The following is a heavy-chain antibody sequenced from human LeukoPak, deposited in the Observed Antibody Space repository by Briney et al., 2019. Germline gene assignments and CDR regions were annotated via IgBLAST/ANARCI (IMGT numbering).Heavy chain of an antibody. CDR2: ISGSGGST. CDR3: AKSDFWSGYYAPGYFQH. V-gene: IGHV3-23*01. D-gene: IGHD3-3*01. CDR1: GFTFSSYA. Sequence: GGSLRLSCAASGFTFSSYAMSWVRQAPGKGLEWVSAISGSGGSTYYADSVKGRFTISRDNSKNTLYLQMNSLRAEDTAVYYCAKSDFWSGYYAPGYFQHWGQGTLVTVSS. J-gene: IGHJ1*01.